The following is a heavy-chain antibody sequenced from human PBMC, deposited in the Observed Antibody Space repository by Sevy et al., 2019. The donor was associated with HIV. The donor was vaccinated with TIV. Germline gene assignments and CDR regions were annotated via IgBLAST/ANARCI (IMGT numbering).Heavy chain of an antibody. CDR2: ISTSSTYT. J-gene: IGHJ4*02. CDR1: GFTFSDYY. Sequence: RGCLRLSCSASGFTFSDYYMSWIRQAPGKGLERVSYISTSSTYTNHADSVKGRFTISRDNANNSLYLQMNSLRAEDTAVYFCSRVRYKYGSYYFDYWGQGTLVTVSS. V-gene: IGHV3-11*06. CDR3: SRVRYKYGSYYFDY. D-gene: IGHD5-18*01.